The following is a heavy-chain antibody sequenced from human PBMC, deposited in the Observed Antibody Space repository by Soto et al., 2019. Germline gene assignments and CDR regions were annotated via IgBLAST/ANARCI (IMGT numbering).Heavy chain of an antibody. J-gene: IGHJ5*02. Sequence: GGSLRLSCAASGFTFSNAWMSWVRQAPGKGLEWVGRIKSKTDGGTTDYAAPVKGRFTISRDDSKNTLYLQMNSLKTEDTAVYYCTTEVVVAASAFDPWGQGTLVTVSS. V-gene: IGHV3-15*01. D-gene: IGHD2-15*01. CDR3: TTEVVVAASAFDP. CDR1: GFTFSNAW. CDR2: IKSKTDGGTT.